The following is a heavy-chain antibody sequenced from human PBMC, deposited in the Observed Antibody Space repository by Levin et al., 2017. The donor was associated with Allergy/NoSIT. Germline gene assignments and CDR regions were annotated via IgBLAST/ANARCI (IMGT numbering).Heavy chain of an antibody. CDR1: GGSFSGYY. CDR2: INHSGST. CDR3: ARGRSMWAY. J-gene: IGHJ4*02. Sequence: PSETLSLTCAVYGGSFSGYYWSWIRQPPGKGLEWIGEINHSGSTNYNPSLKSRVTISVDTSKNQFSLKLSSVTAADTAVYYCARGRSMWAYWGQGTLVTVSS. D-gene: IGHD1-26*01. V-gene: IGHV4-34*01.